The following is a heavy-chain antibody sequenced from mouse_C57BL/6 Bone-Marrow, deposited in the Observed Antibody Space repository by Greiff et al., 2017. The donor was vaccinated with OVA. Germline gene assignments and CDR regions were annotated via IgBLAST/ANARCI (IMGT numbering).Heavy chain of an antibody. Sequence: VQLKQSGPELVKPGASVKMSCKASGYTFTDYNMHWVKQSHGKSLEWIGYINPNNGGTSYNQKFKGKATLTVNKSSSTAYMELRSLTSEDSAVYYCARGAYYSNFRWYFDVWGTGTTVTVSS. CDR3: ARGAYYSNFRWYFDV. J-gene: IGHJ1*03. V-gene: IGHV1-22*01. CDR2: INPNNGGT. D-gene: IGHD2-5*01. CDR1: GYTFTDYN.